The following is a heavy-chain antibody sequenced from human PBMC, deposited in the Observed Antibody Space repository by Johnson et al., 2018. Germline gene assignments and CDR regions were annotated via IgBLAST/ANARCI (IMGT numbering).Heavy chain of an antibody. Sequence: QVQLQESAPGLVKPSETLSLTCTVSGGSIGSFYWNWVRQPPGKGLEWIGYIYSSGNTKYNPSLQSRVTISVDTSKNQFSLKLSSVTAAATAVYYCARGSVILGLDYWGHGTLVTVSS. V-gene: IGHV4-59*01. CDR1: GGSIGSFY. D-gene: IGHD2-21*01. CDR2: IYSSGNT. J-gene: IGHJ4*01. CDR3: ARGSVILGLDY.